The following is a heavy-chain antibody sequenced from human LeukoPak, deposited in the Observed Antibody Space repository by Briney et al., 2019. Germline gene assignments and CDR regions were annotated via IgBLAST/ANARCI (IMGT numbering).Heavy chain of an antibody. CDR3: ARSGLPGAHFDY. CDR2: MYHSGST. CDR1: GFTFSSYA. V-gene: IGHV4-38-2*02. Sequence: KPGGSLRLSCTASGFTFSSYAMHWVRQAPGKGLEWIGSMYHSGSTYYNLSLKSRVSISLDMSKNQFSLRLTSVTSADTAVYYCARSGLPGAHFDYWGQGTLVTVSS. D-gene: IGHD7-27*01. J-gene: IGHJ4*02.